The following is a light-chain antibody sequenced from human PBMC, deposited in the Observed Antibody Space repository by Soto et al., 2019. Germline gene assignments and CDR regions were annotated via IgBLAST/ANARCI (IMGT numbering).Light chain of an antibody. Sequence: EIVLTQSPGTLSLSPGERATLSCRASQSVSSNYLAWYQQKPGQAPKVLIYRASNRATGIPARFSGSGSGTDFTLTISSLEPEDFAVYYCQQRSNWPWTFGQGTKVDIK. CDR3: QQRSNWPWT. V-gene: IGKV3-11*01. CDR1: QSVSSNY. CDR2: RAS. J-gene: IGKJ1*01.